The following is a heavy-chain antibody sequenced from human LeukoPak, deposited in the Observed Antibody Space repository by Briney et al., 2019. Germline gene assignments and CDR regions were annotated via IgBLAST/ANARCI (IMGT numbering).Heavy chain of an antibody. Sequence: GGSLRLSCAASGFTFSSYAMSWVRQAPGKGLEWVSAISGSGGSTYYADSVKGRFTISRDNSKNTLFLQMNSLRAEDTAVYYCARRGESASYGDYRFDYWGQGTLVTVSS. J-gene: IGHJ4*02. D-gene: IGHD4-17*01. CDR2: ISGSGGST. V-gene: IGHV3-23*01. CDR1: GFTFSSYA. CDR3: ARRGESASYGDYRFDY.